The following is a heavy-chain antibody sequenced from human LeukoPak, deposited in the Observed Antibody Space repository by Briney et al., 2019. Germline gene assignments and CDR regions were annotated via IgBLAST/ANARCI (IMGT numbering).Heavy chain of an antibody. Sequence: GASVKVSCKASGGTFSSYAISWVRQAPGQGLEWMGWINPNSGGTNYAQKFQGRVTMTRDTSISTAYMELSRLRSDDTAVYYCARGRKSGYFDLWGRGTLVTVSS. J-gene: IGHJ2*01. V-gene: IGHV1-2*02. CDR1: GGTFSSYA. CDR3: ARGRKSGYFDL. CDR2: INPNSGGT.